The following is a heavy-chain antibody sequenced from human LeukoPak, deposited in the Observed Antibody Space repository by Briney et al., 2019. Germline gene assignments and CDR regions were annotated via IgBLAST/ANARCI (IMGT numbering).Heavy chain of an antibody. CDR3: ARGGRWLGYCSSTSCPLGDWFDP. J-gene: IGHJ5*02. V-gene: IGHV1-2*02. Sequence: ASVKVSCKSSGYTFTGYYMQWVRQAPGQGLEWMGWINPNSGGTNYAQKFQGRVTMTRDTSISTAYVELSRLRSDDTAAYYCARGGRWLGYCSSTSCPLGDWFDPWGQGTLVTVSS. D-gene: IGHD2-2*01. CDR2: INPNSGGT. CDR1: GYTFTGYY.